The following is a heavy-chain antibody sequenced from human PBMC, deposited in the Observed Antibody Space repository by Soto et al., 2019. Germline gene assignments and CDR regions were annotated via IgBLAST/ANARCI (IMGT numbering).Heavy chain of an antibody. V-gene: IGHV5-51*01. J-gene: IGHJ4*02. Sequence: PGESLKISCKGSGYSFTSYWIAWVRQVPGKGLEWMGSISPGDSATRYSPSFQGQVTLSVDTSISTAYLQLTSLRGSDSALYYCARLAPIYHDISGLDNWGQGTLVTVSS. CDR1: GYSFTSYW. CDR3: ARLAPIYHDISGLDN. CDR2: ISPGDSAT. D-gene: IGHD3-22*01.